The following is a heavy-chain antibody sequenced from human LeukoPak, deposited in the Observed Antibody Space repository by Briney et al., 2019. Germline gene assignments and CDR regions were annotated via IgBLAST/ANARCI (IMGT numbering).Heavy chain of an antibody. CDR1: GYTFTNYG. J-gene: IGHJ4*02. CDR3: ARDTGIAVAGTGDFDY. V-gene: IGHV1-18*01. Sequence: GASVKVSCKASGYTFTNYGSSWVRQAPGQGLEWMGWISGYNGKTNYAQKLQGRATMTTDTSTSTAYMELRSLRSDDTAVYYCARDTGIAVAGTGDFDYWGQGTLVTVSS. CDR2: ISGYNGKT. D-gene: IGHD6-13*01.